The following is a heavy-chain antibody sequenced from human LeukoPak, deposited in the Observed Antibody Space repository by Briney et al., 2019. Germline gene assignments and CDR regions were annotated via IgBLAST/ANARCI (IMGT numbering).Heavy chain of an antibody. J-gene: IGHJ4*02. CDR2: INPKGGDT. V-gene: IGHV1-2*02. Sequence: GTSVKVSCKASGYTFTGYYMHWLRQAPGQGLEWLGWINPKGGDTKYAQKFQGRVTMTRDTSISTAYMELNSLRSDDTAVYFCARDEATGSFYYFDNWGQGTLVTVSS. CDR1: GYTFTGYY. D-gene: IGHD1-26*01. CDR3: ARDEATGSFYYFDN.